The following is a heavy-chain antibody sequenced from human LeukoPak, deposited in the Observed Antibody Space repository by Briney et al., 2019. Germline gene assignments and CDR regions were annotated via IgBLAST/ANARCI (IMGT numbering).Heavy chain of an antibody. J-gene: IGHJ4*02. CDR2: INPSGGST. V-gene: IGHV1-46*01. Sequence: ASVKVSCKASGYTFTSCYMHWVRQAPGQGLEWMGIINPSGGSTSYAQKFQGRVTMTRDTSTSTVYMELSSLRSEDTAVYYCARGRVGHLEWLLHVDYWGQGTLVTVSS. CDR1: GYTFTSCY. CDR3: ARGRVGHLEWLLHVDY. D-gene: IGHD3-3*01.